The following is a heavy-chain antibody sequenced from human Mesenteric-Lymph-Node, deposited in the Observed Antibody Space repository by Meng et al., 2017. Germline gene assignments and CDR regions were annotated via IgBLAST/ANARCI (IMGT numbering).Heavy chain of an antibody. Sequence: GESLKISCKASGFTFDDYGMSWVRQVPGKGLEWVSNVYWNGGSTSYADSVNGRFTISRDNAKNSLYLQMNSLRAEDTALYYCARTNYDSTGYHDYWGQGTLVTVSS. J-gene: IGHJ4*02. D-gene: IGHD3-22*01. V-gene: IGHV3-20*04. CDR3: ARTNYDSTGYHDY. CDR2: VYWNGGST. CDR1: GFTFDDYG.